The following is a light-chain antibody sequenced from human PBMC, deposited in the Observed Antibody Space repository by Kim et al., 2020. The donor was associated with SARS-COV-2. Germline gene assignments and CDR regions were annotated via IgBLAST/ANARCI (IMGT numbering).Light chain of an antibody. CDR3: GSRDTNHNVI. Sequence: VALGKTTRITCQGDSLRSYYATWYQRRPVQAPMLVIYGKNNRPSEIPDRFSGSSSGNTASLTITGAQAEDEADYYCGSRDTNHNVIFGGGTQLTVL. CDR2: GKN. V-gene: IGLV3-19*01. CDR1: SLRSYY. J-gene: IGLJ2*01.